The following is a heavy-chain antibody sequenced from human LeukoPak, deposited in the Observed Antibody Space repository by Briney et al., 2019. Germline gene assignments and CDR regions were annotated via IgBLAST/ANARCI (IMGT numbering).Heavy chain of an antibody. V-gene: IGHV1-18*01. J-gene: IGHJ4*02. CDR3: ARVVHFGGYYDSSGYLDY. CDR2: ISAYNGNT. Sequence: ASVKVSCKASGYTFTSYGISWVRQAPGQGLEWMGWISAYNGNTNYAQKLQGKVTMTTDTSTSTAYMELRSLRSDDTAVYYCARVVHFGGYYDSSGYLDYWGQGTLVTVSS. D-gene: IGHD3-22*01. CDR1: GYTFTSYG.